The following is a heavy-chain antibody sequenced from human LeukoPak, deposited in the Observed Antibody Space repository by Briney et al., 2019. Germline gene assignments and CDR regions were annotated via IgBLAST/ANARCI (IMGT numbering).Heavy chain of an antibody. J-gene: IGHJ3*02. CDR2: IRYDGSNK. CDR1: GFTFSSYG. D-gene: IGHD6-19*01. V-gene: IGHV3-30*02. CDR3: AKDRVVAGITGAFDI. Sequence: PGGSLRLSCAASGFTFSSYGMHWVRQAPGKGLEWVAFIRYDGSNKYYADSVKGRFTISRDNSKNTLYLQMNSLRAEDTAVYYCAKDRVVAGITGAFDIWGQGTMVTVSS.